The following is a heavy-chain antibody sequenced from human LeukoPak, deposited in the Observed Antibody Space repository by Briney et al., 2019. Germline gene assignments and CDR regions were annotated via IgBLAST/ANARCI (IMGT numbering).Heavy chain of an antibody. CDR3: ARQGAAGKYYYFYMDV. CDR2: IYPDDSNT. Sequence: GESLKISCQGSGYNFPIYWIGWVRQMPGQGLEWMGIIYPDDSNTIYGPSFQGQVTISADKSINTAYLEWSSLKASDTAIYYCARQGAAGKYYYFYMDVWGKGTTVTVSS. J-gene: IGHJ6*03. D-gene: IGHD6-13*01. V-gene: IGHV5-51*01. CDR1: GYNFPIYW.